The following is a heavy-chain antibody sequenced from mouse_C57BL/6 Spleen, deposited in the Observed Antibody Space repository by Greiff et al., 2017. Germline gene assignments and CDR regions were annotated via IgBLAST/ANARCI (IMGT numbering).Heavy chain of an antibody. J-gene: IGHJ2*01. CDR2: ISSGSSTI. Sequence: EVKVEESGGGLVKPGGSLKLSCAASGFTFSDYGMHWVRQAPEKGLEWVAYISSGSSTIYYAETVKGRFTISRDNAKNTLFLQMTSLRSEDTAMYYCARHQAYFDYWGQGTTLTFSS. D-gene: IGHD3-2*02. CDR1: GFTFSDYG. CDR3: ARHQAYFDY. V-gene: IGHV5-17*01.